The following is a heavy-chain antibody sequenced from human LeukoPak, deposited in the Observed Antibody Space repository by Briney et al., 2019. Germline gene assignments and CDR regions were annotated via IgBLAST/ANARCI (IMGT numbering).Heavy chain of an antibody. J-gene: IGHJ4*02. Sequence: GGSLRLSCAASGFTFSSYWMSWVRQAPGKGLEWVANIKQDGSEKYYVDSVKGRFTISRDNAKNSLYLQMNSLRAEDTAVYYCAKSQTTVDTAMEIFDYWGQGTLVTVSS. CDR1: GFTFSSYW. D-gene: IGHD5-18*01. CDR3: AKSQTTVDTAMEIFDY. CDR2: IKQDGSEK. V-gene: IGHV3-7*03.